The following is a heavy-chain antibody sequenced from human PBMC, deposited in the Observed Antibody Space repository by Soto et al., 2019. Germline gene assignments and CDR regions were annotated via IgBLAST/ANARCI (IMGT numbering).Heavy chain of an antibody. CDR2: VYWGDDK. Sequence: QITVKESGLTLVKPTQTLTLTCTFSGFSLSTTGMGVGWIRQSPGKALEGLALVYWGDDKRYSPSLRSRLTITRDTSKNQLDLTMTNVAPADTATYYCARVTRGVYDSGRLWEKFAFWGQGSLATASS. J-gene: IGHJ4*02. D-gene: IGHD5-12*01. CDR1: GFSLSTTGMG. CDR3: ARVTRGVYDSGRLWEKFAF. V-gene: IGHV2-5*02.